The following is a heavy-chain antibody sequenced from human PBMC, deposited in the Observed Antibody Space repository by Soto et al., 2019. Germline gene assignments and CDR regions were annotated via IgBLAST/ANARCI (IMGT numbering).Heavy chain of an antibody. D-gene: IGHD5-18*01. CDR1: GGSISSGGYS. J-gene: IGHJ4*02. CDR2: MYHSGST. CDR3: ARERRGYSYGFAFDY. V-gene: IGHV4-30-2*01. Sequence: PSETLSLTCAVSGGSISSGGYSWSWIRQPPGKGLEWIGYMYHSGSTYYNPSLKSRVTISIDRSKNQFSLKLSSVAAADTAVYYCARERRGYSYGFAFDYWGQGTLVTVSS.